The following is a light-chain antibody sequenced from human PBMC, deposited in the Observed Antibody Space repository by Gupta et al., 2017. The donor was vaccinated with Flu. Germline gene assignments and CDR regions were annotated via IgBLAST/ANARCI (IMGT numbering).Light chain of an antibody. J-gene: IGKJ3*01. CDR2: GAS. V-gene: IGKV3-20*01. Sequence: TLSLSPGERATLSCRASQSLIDTYGAWYQQKPGQAPRLLSYGASSRATGIPDRFRGSGSGTDFTLTISRLEPEDFAVEDCQQYGTTPLFAFGPGTQVNI. CDR3: QQYGTTPLFA. CDR1: QSLIDTY.